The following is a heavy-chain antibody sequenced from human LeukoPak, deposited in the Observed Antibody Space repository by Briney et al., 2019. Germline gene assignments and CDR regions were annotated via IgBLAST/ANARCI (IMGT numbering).Heavy chain of an antibody. J-gene: IGHJ6*03. D-gene: IGHD1-1*01. V-gene: IGHV4-38-2*02. CDR3: ARDHLEPYQYSFIDV. CDR2: IYHSGST. CDR1: GYSISSGYY. Sequence: SETLSLTCAVSGYSISSGYYWGWIRQPPGKGLEWIGSIYHSGSTHYNPSLKSRITISVDTSKNQFSLKLSSVTAADTAVYYCARDHLEPYQYSFIDVWGKGTTVTVSS.